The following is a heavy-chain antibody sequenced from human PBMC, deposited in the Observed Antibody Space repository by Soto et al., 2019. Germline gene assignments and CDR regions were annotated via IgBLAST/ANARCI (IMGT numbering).Heavy chain of an antibody. CDR1: AYSFTSYW. Sequence: GESLKISCKGSAYSFTSYWIGWVRQMPGKGLEWMGIIYPGDSDTRYSPSFQGQVTISADKSISTAYLQWSSLKASDTAMYYCARWSYYFSGRESKYFDYWGQGTLVTVSS. V-gene: IGHV5-51*01. CDR2: IYPGDSDT. D-gene: IGHD3-10*01. CDR3: ARWSYYFSGRESKYFDY. J-gene: IGHJ4*02.